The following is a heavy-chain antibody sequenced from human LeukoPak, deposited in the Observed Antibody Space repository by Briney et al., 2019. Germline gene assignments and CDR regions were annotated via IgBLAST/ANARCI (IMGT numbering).Heavy chain of an antibody. CDR3: ARVGLLWFGEPNAFDI. V-gene: IGHV1-69*13. CDR1: GGTFSSYA. D-gene: IGHD3-10*01. CDR2: IIPIFGTA. J-gene: IGHJ3*02. Sequence: SVKVSCKASGGTFSSYAISWVRQAPGQGLEWMGGIIPIFGTANYAQRFQGRVTITADESTSTAYMELRSLRSDDTAVYYCARVGLLWFGEPNAFDIWGQGTMVTVSS.